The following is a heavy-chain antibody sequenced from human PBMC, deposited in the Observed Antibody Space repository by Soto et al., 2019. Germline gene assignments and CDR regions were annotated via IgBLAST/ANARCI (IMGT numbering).Heavy chain of an antibody. CDR3: AIKRYGYTFYAY. Sequence: PSEALSVTCTVSGGSISRGDYYWSWIRQPPGKGLEWIGYIYYSGSTYYNPSLKSRVTISVDTSKNQFSLKLSSVTAADTAVYYCAIKRYGYTFYAYSAPATLVTVSS. V-gene: IGHV4-30-4*01. CDR1: GGSISRGDYY. CDR2: IYYSGST. J-gene: IGHJ4*02. D-gene: IGHD3-9*01.